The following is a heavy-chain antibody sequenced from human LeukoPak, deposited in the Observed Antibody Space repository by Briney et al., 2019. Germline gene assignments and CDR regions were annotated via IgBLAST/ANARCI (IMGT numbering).Heavy chain of an antibody. Sequence: ASVKVSCKASGYTFTGYYMHWVRQAPGQGLEWMGWINPNSGGTNYVQKFQGRVTMTRDTSISTVYMEVNSLRSDDTAVYYCTRGRGIAVPGPLFGYWGQGTLVTVSS. J-gene: IGHJ4*02. CDR3: TRGRGIAVPGPLFGY. CDR2: INPNSGGT. V-gene: IGHV1-2*02. CDR1: GYTFTGYY. D-gene: IGHD6-19*01.